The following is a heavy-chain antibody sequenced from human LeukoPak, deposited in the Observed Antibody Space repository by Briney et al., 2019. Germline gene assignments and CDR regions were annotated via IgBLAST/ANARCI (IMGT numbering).Heavy chain of an antibody. D-gene: IGHD6-13*01. CDR3: AKDAGEGSGWYYFDY. CDR1: GFTFSSHA. V-gene: IGHV3-23*01. J-gene: IGHJ4*02. CDR2: VSTSGATT. Sequence: GGSLRPSCAASGFTFSSHAMNWVRQAPGKGLEWVSTVSTSGATTYYADSVRGRFTISRDNFKNTVYLQMNSLRAEDTAVYYCAKDAGEGSGWYYFDYWGQGTLVTVSS.